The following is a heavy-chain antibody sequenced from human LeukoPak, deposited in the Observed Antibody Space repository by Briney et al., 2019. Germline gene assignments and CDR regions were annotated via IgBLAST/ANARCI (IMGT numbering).Heavy chain of an antibody. CDR3: ARVRDDYTYFDC. V-gene: IGHV3-74*01. J-gene: IGHJ4*02. D-gene: IGHD4-11*01. CDR2: INSDGSRT. Sequence: PGGSLRLSCAASGFTCSSYWMHWVRQAPGKGLMWVSRINSDGSRTTYADSVRGRFTISRDNAKSTLYLQMNSLRAEDTAVYYCARVRDDYTYFDCWGQGTLVTVSS. CDR1: GFTCSSYW.